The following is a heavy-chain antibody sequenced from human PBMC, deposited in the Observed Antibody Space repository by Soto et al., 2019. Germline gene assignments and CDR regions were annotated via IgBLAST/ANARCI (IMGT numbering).Heavy chain of an antibody. CDR2: IYYSGSI. Sequence: QVQLQESGPGLVKPSQTLSLTCTVSGASISSDNYLWGWVRQPPGKGLEWVGYIYYSGSIYYSPSLKSRSAISMVTSKNQLSLRVTSVTAADTAVYYCVRLFWSGYSFDYCGPGTLVTVSS. J-gene: IGHJ4*02. CDR3: VRLFWSGYSFDY. CDR1: GASISSDNYL. D-gene: IGHD3-3*01. V-gene: IGHV4-31*03.